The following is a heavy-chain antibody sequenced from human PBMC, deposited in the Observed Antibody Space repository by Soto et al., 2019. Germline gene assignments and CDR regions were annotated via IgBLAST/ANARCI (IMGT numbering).Heavy chain of an antibody. Sequence: GGSLRLSCAASGFTFNTFGMHWVRQAPGKGLEWVAVISYDGSDKYYSDSVRGRFTISRDNSMNTLYLQMNSLRTEDTAVYYCAKSPNFYCSSYHCYKYYFYYWGQGTLVTVSS. J-gene: IGHJ4*02. V-gene: IGHV3-30*18. CDR2: ISYDGSDK. CDR1: GFTFNTFG. D-gene: IGHD2-2*01. CDR3: AKSPNFYCSSYHCYKYYFYY.